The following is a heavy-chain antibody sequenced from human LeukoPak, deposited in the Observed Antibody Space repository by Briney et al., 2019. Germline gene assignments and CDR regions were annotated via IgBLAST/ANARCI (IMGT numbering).Heavy chain of an antibody. J-gene: IGHJ4*02. Sequence: PGGSLRLSCAASGFTFNSYWMSWVRQAPGKGLEWVANIKQDGSDKYYVDSVKGRFTISRDNDESSLFLQMYSLRVDDTAMYYCARRGYSSSWDVPDYWGQGTLVTVSS. CDR1: GFTFNSYW. V-gene: IGHV3-7*01. D-gene: IGHD6-13*01. CDR2: IKQDGSDK. CDR3: ARRGYSSSWDVPDY.